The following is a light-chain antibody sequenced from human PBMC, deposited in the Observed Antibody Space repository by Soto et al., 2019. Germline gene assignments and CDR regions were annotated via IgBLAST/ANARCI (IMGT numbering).Light chain of an antibody. CDR1: QSVSSSY. Sequence: EIVLTQSPGTLSLSPGERATLSCRASQSVSSSYLAWYQQKPGQAPRLLIYGASSRATGIPDRFSGSGSGTEFTHTISRLEPEDFAVCYCQQYGSSPGTFGPGTKVDIK. J-gene: IGKJ3*01. V-gene: IGKV3-20*01. CDR2: GAS. CDR3: QQYGSSPGT.